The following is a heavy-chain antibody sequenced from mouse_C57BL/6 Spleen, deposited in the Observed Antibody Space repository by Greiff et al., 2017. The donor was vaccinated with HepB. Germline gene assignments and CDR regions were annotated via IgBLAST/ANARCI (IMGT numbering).Heavy chain of an antibody. CDR2: ISYDGSN. CDR3: ASYDGYYVWFAY. V-gene: IGHV3-6*01. CDR1: GYSITSGYY. J-gene: IGHJ3*01. D-gene: IGHD2-3*01. Sequence: ESGPGLVKPSQSLSLTCSVTGYSITSGYYWNWIRQFPGNKLEWMGYISYDGSNNYNPSLKNRISITRDTSKNQFFLKLNSVTTEDTATYYCASYDGYYVWFAYWGQGTLVTVSA.